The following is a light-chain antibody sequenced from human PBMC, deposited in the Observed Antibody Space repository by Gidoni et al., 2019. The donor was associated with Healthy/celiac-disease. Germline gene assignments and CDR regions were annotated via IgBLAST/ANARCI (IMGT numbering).Light chain of an antibody. Sequence: ENVMTQSQASLSVSPGERATLPCRASQRVSSNLAWYQQKPGQAPRLLIYGASTRATGIPARFSGSGSGTEFTLTISSLQSEDFAVYYCQQYNNWPPWTFGQGTKVEIK. J-gene: IGKJ1*01. V-gene: IGKV3-15*01. CDR2: GAS. CDR1: QRVSSN. CDR3: QQYNNWPPWT.